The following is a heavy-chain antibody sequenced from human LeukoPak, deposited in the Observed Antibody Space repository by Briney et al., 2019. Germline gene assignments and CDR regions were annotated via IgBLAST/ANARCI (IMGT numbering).Heavy chain of an antibody. Sequence: APVKVSCKASGYTFTGYYMHWVRQAPGQGLEWMGWINPNSGGTNYAQKFQGRVTMTRDTSISTAYMELSRLRSDDTAVYYCARIVARNDYIAKGYWGQGTLVTVSS. V-gene: IGHV1-2*02. J-gene: IGHJ4*02. CDR3: ARIVARNDYIAKGY. D-gene: IGHD4-11*01. CDR2: INPNSGGT. CDR1: GYTFTGYY.